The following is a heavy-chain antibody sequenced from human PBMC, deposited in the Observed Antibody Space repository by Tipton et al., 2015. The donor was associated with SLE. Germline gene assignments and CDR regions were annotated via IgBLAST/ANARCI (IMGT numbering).Heavy chain of an antibody. CDR2: TYYRSKWYN. CDR3: ARGALGYYYMDV. J-gene: IGHJ6*03. CDR1: GDSVSNKTAA. V-gene: IGHV6-1*01. Sequence: VKPSQTLSLTCAISGDSVSNKTAAWNWIRQSPSRGLEWLGRTYYRSKWYNDYVISVKSRIIINPDTSKNHFSLQLSSVTPADTAVYYCARGALGYYYMDVWGKGTTVTVSS.